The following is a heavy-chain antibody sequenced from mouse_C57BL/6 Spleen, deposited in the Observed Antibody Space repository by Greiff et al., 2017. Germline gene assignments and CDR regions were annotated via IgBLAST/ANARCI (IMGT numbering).Heavy chain of an antibody. V-gene: IGHV1-80*01. Sequence: VQGVESGAELVKPRASVKISCTASGYAFNSYWMNWVQQGPGKGLEWIGQIYPGDGNSAYNGAFKGKDRLTAAKSSCTAYMQLRSLTSEAAAVYFGARSMNTGDYWGQGTTLTVSS. D-gene: IGHD2-4*01. CDR3: ARSMNTGDY. J-gene: IGHJ2*01. CDR1: GYAFNSYW. CDR2: IYPGDGNS.